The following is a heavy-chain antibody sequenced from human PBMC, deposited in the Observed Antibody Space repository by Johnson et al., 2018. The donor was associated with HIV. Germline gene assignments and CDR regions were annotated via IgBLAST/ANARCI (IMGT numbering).Heavy chain of an antibody. CDR2: ISDDGSNT. D-gene: IGHD5-24*01. CDR3: VRDGYRNDAFDI. V-gene: IGHV3-30*19. CDR1: GFTFNNYG. Sequence: VQLVESGGGVVMPGGSLRLSCEASGFTFNNYGMRWVRQAPGKGLEGVAVISDDGSNTDYADAVKGRFTISRDNSKNTLYLQMNSLRAEDTAVYYCVRDGYRNDAFDIWGQGTMVTVSS. J-gene: IGHJ3*02.